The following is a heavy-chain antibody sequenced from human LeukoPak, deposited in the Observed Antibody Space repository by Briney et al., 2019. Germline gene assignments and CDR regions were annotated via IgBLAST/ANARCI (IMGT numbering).Heavy chain of an antibody. Sequence: GGSLRLSCAVSGFTFSNYLMHWVRQAPGQGLVWVSRINQDETKAYADSVKGRFTVSRDNAKNMMYLQLNGLRAEDTAVYFCGRGGDGIDVRDQGTTVIVSS. V-gene: IGHV3-74*01. CDR2: INQDETKA. J-gene: IGHJ3*01. CDR1: GFTFSNYL. CDR3: GRGGDGIDV. D-gene: IGHD5-24*01.